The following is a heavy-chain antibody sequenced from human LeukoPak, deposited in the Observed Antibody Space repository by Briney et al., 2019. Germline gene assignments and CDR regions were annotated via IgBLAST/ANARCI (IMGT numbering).Heavy chain of an antibody. J-gene: IGHJ4*02. D-gene: IGHD3-22*01. V-gene: IGHV4-59*01. CDR1: GGSISSYY. CDR3: ARGLRAYYFDGSGHFDY. CDR2: ISYSGST. Sequence: SETLSLTCTVSGGSISSYYWSWIRQPPGKGLEWIGYISYSGSTNYNPSLKSRVTMSLDTSKNQFSLKLSSVTAADTAVYYCARGLRAYYFDGSGHFDYWSQGTLITVSS.